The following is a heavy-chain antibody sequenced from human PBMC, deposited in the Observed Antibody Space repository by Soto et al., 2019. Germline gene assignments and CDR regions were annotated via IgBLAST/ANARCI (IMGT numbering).Heavy chain of an antibody. Sequence: ESLKISCKGSGYSFTSYWIGWVRQMPGKGLEWMGIIYPGDSDTRYSPSFQGQVTISADKSISTAYLQWSSPKASDTAMYYCARQSCYSNFPRCYYYYGMDVWGEGTTVTVSA. CDR2: IYPGDSDT. CDR1: GYSFTSYW. CDR3: ARQSCYSNFPRCYYYYGMDV. V-gene: IGHV5-51*01. D-gene: IGHD4-4*01. J-gene: IGHJ6*04.